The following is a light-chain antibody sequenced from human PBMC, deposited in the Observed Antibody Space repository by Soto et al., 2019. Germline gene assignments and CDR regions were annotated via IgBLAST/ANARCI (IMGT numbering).Light chain of an antibody. Sequence: QSALTQPRSVSGSPGQSVTISCTGTSSDVGGYNYVSWYQQHPGRAPKLIIYDVSKRPSGVPNRFSGSKSGNTASLTISGLQAEDEADYYCCSYAGNYKVFGTGTKGTGL. CDR3: CSYAGNYKV. V-gene: IGLV2-11*01. CDR2: DVS. J-gene: IGLJ1*01. CDR1: SSDVGGYNY.